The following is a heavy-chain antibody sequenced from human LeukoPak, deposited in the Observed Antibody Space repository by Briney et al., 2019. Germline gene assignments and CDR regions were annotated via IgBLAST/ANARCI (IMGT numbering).Heavy chain of an antibody. CDR3: ARDHKYGSGWYDN. V-gene: IGHV1-69*13. CDR2: IIPIFGTA. D-gene: IGHD6-19*01. CDR1: GGTFSSYA. Sequence: RRASVKVSCKASGGTFSSYAISWVRQAPGQGLEWMGGIIPIFGTANYAQKFQGRVTITADESTSTAYMELSSLRSEDTAVYYCARDHKYGSGWYDNWGQGTLVTVSS. J-gene: IGHJ4*02.